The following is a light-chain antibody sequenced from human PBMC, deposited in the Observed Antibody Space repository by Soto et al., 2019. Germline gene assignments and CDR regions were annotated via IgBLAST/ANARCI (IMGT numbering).Light chain of an antibody. V-gene: IGLV1-40*01. CDR3: QSYDSSLGVYF. J-gene: IGLJ1*01. CDR1: SSNIGAGYE. Sequence: QSVLTQPPSVSEAPGQRVTISCTGSSSNIGAGYEAHWYQQVPGTAPKLLIYENNNRPSGVPDRFSGSKSGTSASLAITGPKAGDEAEYYCQSYDSSLGVYFFGTGTKSPS. CDR2: ENN.